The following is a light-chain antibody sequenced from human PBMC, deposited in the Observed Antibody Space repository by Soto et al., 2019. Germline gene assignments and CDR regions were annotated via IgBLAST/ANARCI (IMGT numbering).Light chain of an antibody. CDR3: QQYDNLPWT. V-gene: IGKV1-33*01. Sequence: IQMTQSPSSLSASVGDRVTITCQATQDIRKYLNWYQQKPGKAPKLLIYDASSLETGVPSRFSGSGSGTDFTFTISSLQPEDIATYYCQQYDNLPWTFGQGTKVDIK. CDR1: QDIRKY. J-gene: IGKJ1*01. CDR2: DAS.